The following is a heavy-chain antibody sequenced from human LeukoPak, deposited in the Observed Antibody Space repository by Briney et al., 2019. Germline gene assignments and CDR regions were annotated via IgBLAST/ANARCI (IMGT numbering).Heavy chain of an antibody. CDR2: IYHSGST. CDR3: ATVGLQQWPAYFDY. V-gene: IGHV4-4*02. D-gene: IGHD6-19*01. Sequence: SKTLSLTCAVSGDSVSSSNWWSWVRQPPGKGLEWIGEIYHSGSTNYNPSLKSRVTISVDKSKNQFSLKLSSVTAADTAVYYCATVGLQQWPAYFDYWGQGTLVTVSS. J-gene: IGHJ4*02. CDR1: GDSVSSSNW.